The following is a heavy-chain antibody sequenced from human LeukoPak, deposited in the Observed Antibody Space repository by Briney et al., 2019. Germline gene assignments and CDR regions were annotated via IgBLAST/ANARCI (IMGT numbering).Heavy chain of an antibody. D-gene: IGHD1-26*01. J-gene: IGHJ4*02. CDR1: GYSLTNYY. V-gene: IGHV1-46*01. CDR2: MNPSGGST. Sequence: ASVKVSCKAFGYSLTNYYVHWVRQAPGQGLEWMGEMNPSGGSTSYAQNFQGRITVPRDTYTNTVYMDLSSLRSEDTATYYCARGAATTGIGAGRFDYWGQGSLLTVAS. CDR3: ARGAATTGIGAGRFDY.